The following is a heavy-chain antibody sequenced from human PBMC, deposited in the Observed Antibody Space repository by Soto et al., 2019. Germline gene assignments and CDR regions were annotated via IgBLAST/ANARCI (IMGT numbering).Heavy chain of an antibody. Sequence: GGSLRLSCAASGFTFSSYGMHWVRQAPGKGLEWVAVISYDGSNKYYADSVKGRFTISRDNSKNTLYLQMNSLRAEDTAVYYCAKDLVPGTPFLDYWGQGTLGTVSS. D-gene: IGHD6-13*01. CDR3: AKDLVPGTPFLDY. CDR1: GFTFSSYG. V-gene: IGHV3-30*18. CDR2: ISYDGSNK. J-gene: IGHJ4*02.